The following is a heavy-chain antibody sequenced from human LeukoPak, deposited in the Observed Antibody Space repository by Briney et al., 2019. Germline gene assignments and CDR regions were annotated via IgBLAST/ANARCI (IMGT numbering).Heavy chain of an antibody. D-gene: IGHD3-3*01. CDR3: ARTPSYDFWNGYSSDYGMDV. CDR2: IKQDGSEK. J-gene: IGHJ6*02. V-gene: IGHV3-7*01. Sequence: GGSLRLSCAASGFTFSSYWMNWVRQAPGKGLEWVANIKQDGSEKYYVDSVKGRFTISRDNAKNSLYLQMNSLRAEDTAVYYCARTPSYDFWNGYSSDYGMDVWGQGTTVTVSS. CDR1: GFTFSSYW.